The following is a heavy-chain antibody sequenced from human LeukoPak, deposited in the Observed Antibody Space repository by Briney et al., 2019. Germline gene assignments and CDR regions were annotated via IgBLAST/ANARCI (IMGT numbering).Heavy chain of an antibody. CDR2: IYYSGST. J-gene: IGHJ4*02. V-gene: IGHV4-39*07. CDR3: ARDCGGDCYSDY. D-gene: IGHD2-21*02. CDR1: GGSISSSGYY. Sequence: SETLSLTCTVSGGSISSSGYYWGWIRQPPGKGLEWNGTIYYSGSTYYNPSLKSRVTISVDTSKNQFSLKLSSVTAADTAVYYCARDCGGDCYSDYWGQGTLVTVSS.